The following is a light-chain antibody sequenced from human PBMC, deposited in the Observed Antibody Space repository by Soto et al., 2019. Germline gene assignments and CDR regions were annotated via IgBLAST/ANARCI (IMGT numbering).Light chain of an antibody. CDR1: QSISSW. CDR3: QQYNTYPGT. V-gene: IGKV1-5*03. CDR2: KAS. Sequence: DIQMTQSPSTLPASVGDRVTITCRASQSISSWLAWYQQKPGKAPKVLIYKASSLESGVPSRFSGSGSGTEFTLTISSLQPDDFAAYYCQQYNTYPGTFGQGTKVEIK. J-gene: IGKJ1*01.